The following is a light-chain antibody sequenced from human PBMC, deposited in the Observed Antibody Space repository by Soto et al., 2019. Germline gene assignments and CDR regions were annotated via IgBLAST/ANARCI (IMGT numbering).Light chain of an antibody. J-gene: IGKJ1*01. CDR3: QQSCISPPT. V-gene: IGKV3-20*01. CDR2: GAS. CDR1: QSVSSSH. Sequence: EIVLTQSPGTLSLSPGERATLSCRTSQSVSSSHLVWYQQKPGQPPRLLIYGASSRATDISDRFSGSGSGTDFTFTISRLEPEEFAVYYCQQSCISPPTFGQGTKVEIK.